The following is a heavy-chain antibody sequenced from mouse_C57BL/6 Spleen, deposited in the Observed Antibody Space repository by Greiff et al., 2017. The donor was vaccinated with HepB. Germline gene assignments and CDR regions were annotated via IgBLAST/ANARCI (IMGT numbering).Heavy chain of an antibody. CDR3: AGGAKVAEDY. CDR2: INPNNGGT. D-gene: IGHD1-1*01. V-gene: IGHV1-26*01. Sequence: EVQLQQSGPELVKPGASVKISCKASGYTFTDYYMHWVKQSHGKSLEWIGDINPNNGGTNYNQKFKGKATLTVDKSSSTAYMELRSLTSEDSAVYYYAGGAKVAEDYWGQGTTVTVSS. CDR1: GYTFTDYY. J-gene: IGHJ2*01.